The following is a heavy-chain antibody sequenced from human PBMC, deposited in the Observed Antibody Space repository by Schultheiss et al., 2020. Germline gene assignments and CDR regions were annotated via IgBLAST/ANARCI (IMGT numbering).Heavy chain of an antibody. D-gene: IGHD3-22*01. J-gene: IGHJ5*02. CDR2: INPNSGST. V-gene: IGHV1-8*02. CDR1: GGTFSSYA. Sequence: ASVKVSCKASGGTFSSYAISWVRQAPGQGLEWMGWINPNSGSTSYAQKFQGRVTMTRDTSTSTAYMELSSLRSEDTAVYYCARDDSARFDPWGQGTLVTVSS. CDR3: ARDDSARFDP.